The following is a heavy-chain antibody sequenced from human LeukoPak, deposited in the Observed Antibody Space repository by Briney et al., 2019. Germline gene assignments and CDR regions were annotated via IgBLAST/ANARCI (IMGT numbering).Heavy chain of an antibody. CDR2: IRFDGSNK. D-gene: IGHD3-10*01. J-gene: IGHJ5*02. V-gene: IGHV3-30*02. Sequence: GESLRLSCAASGFTFSTFGMHWVRQAPGKGLEWVAFIRFDGSNKYYADSVKGRFTISRDNSKNTLYLQMNGLRAGDTAVYYCARGMWDYYGSGSYYRYNWFDPWGQGTLVTVSS. CDR3: ARGMWDYYGSGSYYRYNWFDP. CDR1: GFTFSTFG.